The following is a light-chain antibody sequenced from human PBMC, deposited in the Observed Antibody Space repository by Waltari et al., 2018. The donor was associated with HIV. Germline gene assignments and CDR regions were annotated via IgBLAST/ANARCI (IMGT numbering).Light chain of an antibody. CDR1: QSVSSY. V-gene: IGKV3-15*01. J-gene: IGKJ2*01. Sequence: EIVMTQSPATLSVSLGERATLSCRASQSVSSYLAWYQQKPGQAPRLLIYDASSRATGFPARFTGSGSGTEFTLTISSLQSEDFAVYYCQQFIFWPFTFGQGTNLEI. CDR3: QQFIFWPFT. CDR2: DAS.